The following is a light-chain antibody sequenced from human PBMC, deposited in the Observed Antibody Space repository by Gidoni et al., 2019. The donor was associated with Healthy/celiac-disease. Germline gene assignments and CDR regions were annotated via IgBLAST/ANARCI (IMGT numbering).Light chain of an antibody. Sequence: EIVLTQSPATLSLSPGERATLSCRASQSVSSYLAWYHQKPGQAPRLLVYDASNRAAGIPARFSGSGSGTDFTLTISSLEPGDFAVYYCQQRSYWPPGGGPYTFGQGTKLEIK. V-gene: IGKV3-11*01. CDR1: QSVSSY. CDR2: DAS. CDR3: QQRSYWPPGGGPYT. J-gene: IGKJ2*01.